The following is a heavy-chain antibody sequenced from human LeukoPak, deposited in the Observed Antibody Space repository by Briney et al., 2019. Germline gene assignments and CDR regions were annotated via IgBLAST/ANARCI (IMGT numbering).Heavy chain of an antibody. CDR3: AREGGDPRWLDP. V-gene: IGHV4-4*07. J-gene: IGHJ5*02. CDR1: GGSISSYY. Sequence: SETLSLTCTVSGGSISSYYWTWIRRSAGKGLEWIGRINTSGSTNYNPSLRSRVTMSVNTSKNQFSLNLTSVTAADTAVCSCAREGGDPRWLDPWGQGTLVTVSS. CDR2: INTSGST. D-gene: IGHD6-25*01.